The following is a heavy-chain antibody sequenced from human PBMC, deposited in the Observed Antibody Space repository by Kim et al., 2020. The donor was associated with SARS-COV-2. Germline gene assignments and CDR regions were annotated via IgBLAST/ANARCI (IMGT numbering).Heavy chain of an antibody. CDR3: ATIAAAGTWSHYYFDY. CDR2: IYYSGST. J-gene: IGHJ4*02. D-gene: IGHD6-13*01. Sequence: SETLSLTCTVSGGSISSSSYYWGWIRQPPGKGLEWIGSIYYSGSTYYNPSLKSRVTISVDTSKNQFSLKLSSVTAADTAVYYCATIAAAGTWSHYYFDYWGQGTLVTVSS. CDR1: GGSISSSSYY. V-gene: IGHV4-39*01.